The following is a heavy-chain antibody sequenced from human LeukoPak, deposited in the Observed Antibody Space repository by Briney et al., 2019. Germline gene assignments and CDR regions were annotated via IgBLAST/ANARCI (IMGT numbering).Heavy chain of an antibody. D-gene: IGHD2-2*01. V-gene: IGHV4-34*01. CDR2: INHSGST. J-gene: IGHJ6*02. Sequence: TSETLSLTCAVYGGSFSGYFWSWIRQPPGKGLEWIGEINHSGSTNYNPSLKSRVTISVDTSKNQFSLKLNSVTAADTGVYYCARGRACTSTSCYAPNYYYYYGMDVWGQGTTVTVSS. CDR3: ARGRACTSTSCYAPNYYYYYGMDV. CDR1: GGSFSGYF.